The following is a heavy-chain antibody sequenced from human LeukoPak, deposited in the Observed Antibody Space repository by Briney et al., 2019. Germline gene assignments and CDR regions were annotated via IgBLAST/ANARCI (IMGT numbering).Heavy chain of an antibody. D-gene: IGHD6-19*01. CDR2: IYYSGST. CDR1: GGSISSYY. CDR3: ARERGWYPYYFDY. Sequence: SETLSLTCTVSGGSISSYYWSWIRQPPGKGLEWIGYIYYSGSTNYNPSLKSRVTISVDTSKNQSSLKLSSVTAADTAVYYCARERGWYPYYFDYWGQGTLVTVSS. V-gene: IGHV4-59*01. J-gene: IGHJ4*02.